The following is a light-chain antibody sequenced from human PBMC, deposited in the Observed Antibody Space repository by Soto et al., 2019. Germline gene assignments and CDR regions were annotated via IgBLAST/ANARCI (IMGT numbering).Light chain of an antibody. Sequence: QSALTQPASVSGSPGQSITISCTGTSSDVGDNNYVSRYQQHPGKAPKLMIYDVTHRPSGISNRFSGSKSGNTASLTISGLQAEDEADYYCSSYTSSRTLYVFGTGTKLTVL. CDR2: DVT. V-gene: IGLV2-14*01. CDR1: SSDVGDNNY. CDR3: SSYTSSRTLYV. J-gene: IGLJ1*01.